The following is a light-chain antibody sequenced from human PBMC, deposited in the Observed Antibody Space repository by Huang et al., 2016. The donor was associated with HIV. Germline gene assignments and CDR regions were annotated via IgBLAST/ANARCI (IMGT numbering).Light chain of an antibody. CDR2: WAL. CDR3: QQYYSSPQT. CDR1: QSAYSSSTSKDY. Sequence: DIMMTQSPDSLTVSLGERATLNCRSSQSAYSSSTSKDYMAWFQQKPGQTPRLLLFWALSREVGVPDRFSGSGSGTHVTLTIANLQAEDAAIYYCQQYYSSPQTFGQGTRV. V-gene: IGKV4-1*01. J-gene: IGKJ1*01.